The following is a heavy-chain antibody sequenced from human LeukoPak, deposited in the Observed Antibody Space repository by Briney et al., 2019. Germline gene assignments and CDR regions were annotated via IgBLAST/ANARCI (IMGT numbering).Heavy chain of an antibody. CDR1: GYTFTSYY. J-gene: IGHJ4*02. D-gene: IGHD5-18*01. CDR3: AREGPETYNFDF. V-gene: IGHV1-46*01. Sequence: ASLKVSCKASGYTFTSYYIHWVRQAPGQGLEYMGIIGPSGSTAYAQKFQGRVTMTGDTSASAVYMELSSLRSEDTAVYYCAREGPETYNFDFWGQGTQVTVSS. CDR2: IGPSGST.